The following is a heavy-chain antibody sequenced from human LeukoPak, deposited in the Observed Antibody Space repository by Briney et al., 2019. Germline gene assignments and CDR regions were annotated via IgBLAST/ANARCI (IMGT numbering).Heavy chain of an antibody. D-gene: IGHD6-19*01. CDR3: TRDPSNSSGWYIYFDY. Sequence: ASVKVSCKASGYAFKKYAISWARQAPGQGLEWLGWISTYNGDTNYAQNFKGRVTMTTDASTSTAYMELRSLRSDDTAVYYCTRDPSNSSGWYIYFDYWGQGALVTVSS. J-gene: IGHJ4*02. CDR2: ISTYNGDT. V-gene: IGHV1-18*01. CDR1: GYAFKKYA.